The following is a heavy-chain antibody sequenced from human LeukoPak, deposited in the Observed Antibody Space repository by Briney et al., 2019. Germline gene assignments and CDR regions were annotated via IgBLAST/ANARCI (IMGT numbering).Heavy chain of an antibody. CDR3: ASRQGARPLGY. V-gene: IGHV3-30*09. Sequence: PGRSLRLSCAASGLTFSSNALHWVRQAPGMGLDWVAVISYDGNNKYYADSVKGRFAISRDDSKNAVYLQMNSLRPDDTAIYHCASRQGARPLGYWGPGTPVTVSS. J-gene: IGHJ4*02. D-gene: IGHD4/OR15-4a*01. CDR2: ISYDGNNK. CDR1: GLTFSSNA.